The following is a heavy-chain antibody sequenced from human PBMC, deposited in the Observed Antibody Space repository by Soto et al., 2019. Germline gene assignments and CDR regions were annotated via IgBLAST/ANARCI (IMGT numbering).Heavy chain of an antibody. CDR3: ARVKGGPQVGFYYYYGMDV. D-gene: IGHD3-10*01. CDR1: GFTFSGYS. J-gene: IGHJ6*02. V-gene: IGHV3-21*01. Sequence: PGGSLRLSCAASGFTFSGYSMNWVRQAPGKGLEWVSSISSSSSYIYYADSVKGRFTISRDNAKNSLYLQMNSLRAEDTAVYYCARVKGGPQVGFYYYYGMDVWGQGTTVTVSS. CDR2: ISSSSSYI.